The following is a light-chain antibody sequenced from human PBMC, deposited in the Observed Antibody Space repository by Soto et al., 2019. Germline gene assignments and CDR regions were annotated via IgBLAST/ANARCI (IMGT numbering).Light chain of an antibody. J-gene: IGKJ1*01. CDR2: DAS. CDR3: QQSYSTPRT. CDR1: QSISSW. Sequence: PSTLSASVGDRVTITCRASQSISSWLAWYQQKPGKAPKLLIYDASSLESGVPSRFSGSGSGTEFTLTISSLQPDDFATYYCQQSYSTPRTFGQGTKVDIK. V-gene: IGKV1-5*01.